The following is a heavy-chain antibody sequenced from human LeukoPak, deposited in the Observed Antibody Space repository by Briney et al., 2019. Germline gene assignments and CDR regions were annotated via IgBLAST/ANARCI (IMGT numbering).Heavy chain of an antibody. D-gene: IGHD6-19*01. CDR1: GYTFTGYY. J-gene: IGHJ4*02. V-gene: IGHV1-2*06. CDR3: ARLSSSGWSSCFDY. Sequence: GAPVKVSCKASGYTFTGYYMHWVRQAPGQGLEWMGRINPNSGGTNYAQKFQGRVTMTRDTSISTAYMELSRLRSDDTAVYYCARLSSSGWSSCFDYWGQGTLVTVSS. CDR2: INPNSGGT.